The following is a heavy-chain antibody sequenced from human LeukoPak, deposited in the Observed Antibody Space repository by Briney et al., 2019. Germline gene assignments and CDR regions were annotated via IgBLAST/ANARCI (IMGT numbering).Heavy chain of an antibody. CDR3: AKDRAWTATFDY. CDR1: GFTFSSYG. J-gene: IGHJ4*02. Sequence: GRSLRLSCAASGFTFSSYGMYWVRQAPGKGLEWVAVISYDGSNKYYADSVKGRFTISRDNSKNTLYLQMNSLRAEDTAVYYCAKDRAWTATFDYWGQGTLVTVSS. V-gene: IGHV3-30*18. CDR2: ISYDGSNK. D-gene: IGHD3/OR15-3a*01.